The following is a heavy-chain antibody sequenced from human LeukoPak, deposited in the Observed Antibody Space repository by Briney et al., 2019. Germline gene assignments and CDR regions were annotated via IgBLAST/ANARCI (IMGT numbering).Heavy chain of an antibody. V-gene: IGHV4-34*01. CDR3: ARVLTHDYGDFLRFDP. Sequence: SETLSLTCAVYGGSFSGYYWSWIRQPPGKGLEWIGEINHSGSTNYNPSLKSRVTISVDTSKNQFSLKLSSVTAADTAVYYCARVLTHDYGDFLRFDPWGQGTLVTVSS. CDR1: GGSFSGYY. J-gene: IGHJ5*02. CDR2: INHSGST. D-gene: IGHD4-17*01.